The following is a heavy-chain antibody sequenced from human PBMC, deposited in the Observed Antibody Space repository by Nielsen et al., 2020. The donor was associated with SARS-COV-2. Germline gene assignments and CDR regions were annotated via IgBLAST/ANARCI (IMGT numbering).Heavy chain of an antibody. V-gene: IGHV4-59*01. J-gene: IGHJ4*02. CDR3: ARRSGSSHWLFDY. CDR2: IYYSGST. CDR1: GGSISSYY. Sequence: SETLSLTCTVSGGSISSYYWSWIRQPPGKGLEWIGYIYYSGSTNYNPSLKSRVTISVDTSKNQFSLKLSSVTAADTAVCYCARRSGSSHWLFDYWGQGTLVTVSS. D-gene: IGHD3-10*01.